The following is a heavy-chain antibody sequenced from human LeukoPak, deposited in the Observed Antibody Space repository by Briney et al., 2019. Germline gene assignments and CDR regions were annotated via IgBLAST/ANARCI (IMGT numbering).Heavy chain of an antibody. D-gene: IGHD5-24*01. V-gene: IGHV3-33*01. CDR2: IWYDGSNK. Sequence: GGSLRLSCAASGFTFSSYGMHWVRQAPGKGLEWVAVIWYDGSNKYYADSVKGRFTISRDNSKNTLYLQMNSLRAEDTAVYYCARGGPRWHLDYWGQGTLVTVSS. CDR1: GFTFSSYG. CDR3: ARGGPRWHLDY. J-gene: IGHJ4*02.